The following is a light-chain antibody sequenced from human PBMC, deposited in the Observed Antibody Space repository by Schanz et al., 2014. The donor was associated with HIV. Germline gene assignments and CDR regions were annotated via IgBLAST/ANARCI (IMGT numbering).Light chain of an antibody. CDR1: SSDVASYNY. CDR3: TSYTSSSTVV. Sequence: QSALTQPASVSGSPGQSITISCTGTSSDVASYNYISWYQQHPGKAPKLLIYDVTNRPSGVSNRFSGSKSGNAASLTIFGLQAEDEAHYYCTSYTSSSTVVFGGGTKLTVL. V-gene: IGLV2-14*03. CDR2: DVT. J-gene: IGLJ2*01.